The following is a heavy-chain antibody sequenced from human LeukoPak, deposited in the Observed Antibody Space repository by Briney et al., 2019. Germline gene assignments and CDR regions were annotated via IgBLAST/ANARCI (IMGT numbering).Heavy chain of an antibody. Sequence: TSETLSLTCTVSGGSISSYYWSWIRQPPGKGLEWIGYIYYSGSTYYNPSLKSRVTISVDTSKNQFSLKLSSVTAADTAVYYCARGDDSSGNFDYWGQGTLVTVSS. J-gene: IGHJ4*02. V-gene: IGHV4-30-4*08. CDR2: IYYSGST. CDR3: ARGDDSSGNFDY. D-gene: IGHD3-22*01. CDR1: GGSISSYY.